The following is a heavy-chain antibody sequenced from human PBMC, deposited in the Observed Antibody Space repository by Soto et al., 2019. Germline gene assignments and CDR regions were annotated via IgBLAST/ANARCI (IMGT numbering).Heavy chain of an antibody. V-gene: IGHV3-48*01. CDR3: SRDEQQWPAPVANYYYYGMDV. D-gene: IGHD6-19*01. J-gene: IGHJ6*02. Sequence: PWGSLRLSCAASGFTFSIYSMNWVRQAPGKGLEWVSYIMPGSSHIFYADSVKGRFTISRDNAKNSLYLQMNSLRAEDTAVYYCSRDEQQWPAPVANYYYYGMDVWGQGTTVTVSS. CDR1: GFTFSIYS. CDR2: IMPGSSHI.